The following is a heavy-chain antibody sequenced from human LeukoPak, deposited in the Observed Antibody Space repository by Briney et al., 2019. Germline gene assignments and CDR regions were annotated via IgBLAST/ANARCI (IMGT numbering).Heavy chain of an antibody. Sequence: GESLQILCRASAYSFTSCWIGWVRQLPGKSLEWMGIIYPADSNTRYSPSFQGQATISADKSISTAYLQWSSLKASDTAVYYCARSRLNFDYWGQGTLVTASS. J-gene: IGHJ4*02. CDR2: IYPADSNT. CDR3: ARSRLNFDY. CDR1: AYSFTSCW. V-gene: IGHV5-51*01.